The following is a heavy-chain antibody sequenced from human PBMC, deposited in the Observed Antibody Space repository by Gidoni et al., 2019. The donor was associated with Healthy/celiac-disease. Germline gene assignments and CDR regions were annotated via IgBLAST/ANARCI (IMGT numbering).Heavy chain of an antibody. J-gene: IGHJ3*02. CDR1: GYTFTSYG. V-gene: IGHV1-18*01. D-gene: IGHD2-21*02. Sequence: QVQLVQSGAEVKKPGASVKVSCKASGYTFTSYGISWVRQAPGQGLEWMGWISAYNGNTNYAQKLQGRVTMTTDISTSTAYMELRSLRSDDTAVYYCARELVVTANRPLAPDAFDIWGQGTMVTVSS. CDR3: ARELVVTANRPLAPDAFDI. CDR2: ISAYNGNT.